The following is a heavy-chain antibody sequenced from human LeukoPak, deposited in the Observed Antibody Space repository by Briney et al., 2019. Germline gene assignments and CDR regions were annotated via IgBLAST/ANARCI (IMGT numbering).Heavy chain of an antibody. CDR2: ISRSGRYI. J-gene: IGHJ4*02. V-gene: IGHV3-21*01. CDR3: AREGAGREGHNFDY. CDR1: GFIFSDYG. Sequence: SGGSLRLSCAASGFIFSDYGMNWVRQAPGKGLEWVSYISRSGRYIYYADSMKGRLTISRDNAKNSLYLQMDSLRAEDTALYYCAREGAGREGHNFDYWGQGTLVTVSS. D-gene: IGHD5-24*01.